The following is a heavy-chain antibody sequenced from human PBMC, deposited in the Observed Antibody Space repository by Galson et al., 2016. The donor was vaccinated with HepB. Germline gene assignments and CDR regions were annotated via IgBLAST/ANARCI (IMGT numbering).Heavy chain of an antibody. D-gene: IGHD3-3*02. Sequence: SETLSLTCSVSGGPINSRNYYWGWIRQPPGKGLEWIGSFYNYGSTYSNPSLGGRITISVDTSNNQFSLKMISVTAADTAVYYCGTAPFKWGQGTLVIVSS. V-gene: IGHV4-39*01. CDR3: GTAPFK. CDR2: FYNYGST. CDR1: GGPINSRNYY. J-gene: IGHJ4*02.